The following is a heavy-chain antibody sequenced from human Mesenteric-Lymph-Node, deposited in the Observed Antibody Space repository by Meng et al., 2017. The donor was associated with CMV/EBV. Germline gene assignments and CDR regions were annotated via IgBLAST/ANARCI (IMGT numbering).Heavy chain of an antibody. CDR1: GCSLSTSGVG. D-gene: IGHD3-10*01. CDR2: IYWDDDK. J-gene: IGHJ4*02. Sequence: TFSGCSLSTSGVGVGWIRQPPGKALEWLTLIYWDDDKRYSPSLKSRLTITKDTSKNQVVLTMTNMDPVDTATYYCAHKYFGAISFDYWGQGTLVTVSS. V-gene: IGHV2-5*02. CDR3: AHKYFGAISFDY.